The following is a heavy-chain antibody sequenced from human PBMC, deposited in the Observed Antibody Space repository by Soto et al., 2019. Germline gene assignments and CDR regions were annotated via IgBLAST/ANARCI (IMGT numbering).Heavy chain of an antibody. D-gene: IGHD6-13*01. V-gene: IGHV1-18*01. CDR3: ARDWAAAGAFDY. CDR2: ISAYNGNT. CDR1: GYTFTSYG. J-gene: IGHJ4*02. Sequence: QVQLVQSGAEVKKPGASVKVSCKASGYTFTSYGISWVRQAPGQGLEWMGWISAYNGNTNYAQKLQGRVTMTTDTSTSTAYIEVRSMRSHDTAVYYCARDWAAAGAFDYWGKGTLLTVSS.